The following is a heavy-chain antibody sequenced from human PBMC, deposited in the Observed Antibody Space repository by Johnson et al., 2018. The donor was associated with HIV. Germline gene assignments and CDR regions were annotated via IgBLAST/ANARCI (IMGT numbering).Heavy chain of an antibody. Sequence: VQLVESGGGLVQPGGSLRLSCAASGFTFSSNYMSWVRQAPGKGLEWVSVIYSGGSTYYADSVKGRFTLSRDSSKNTLYLQMNSLRAEDTAVYYCARDHYYDSSGAFDIWGQGTMVTVSS. CDR1: GFTFSSNY. V-gene: IGHV3-66*01. CDR2: IYSGGST. J-gene: IGHJ3*02. D-gene: IGHD3-22*01. CDR3: ARDHYYDSSGAFDI.